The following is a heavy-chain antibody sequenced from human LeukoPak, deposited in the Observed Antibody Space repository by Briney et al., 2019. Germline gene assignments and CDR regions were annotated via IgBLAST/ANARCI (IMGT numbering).Heavy chain of an antibody. J-gene: IGHJ6*02. Sequence: VASVKVSCKASGYTFTGYYMHWVRQAPGQGLEWMGWINPNSGGTNYAQKFQGRVTMTRDTSISTAYMELSRLRSDDTAVYYCARDPGDYQYYYYGMDVWGQGTTVTVSS. CDR1: GYTFTGYY. D-gene: IGHD4-17*01. V-gene: IGHV1-2*02. CDR2: INPNSGGT. CDR3: ARDPGDYQYYYYGMDV.